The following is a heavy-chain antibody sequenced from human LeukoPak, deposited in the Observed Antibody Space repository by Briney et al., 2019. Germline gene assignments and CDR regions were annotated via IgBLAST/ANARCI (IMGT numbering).Heavy chain of an antibody. J-gene: IGHJ4*02. CDR2: IATTGDS. CDR3: ARGTVTAGAFDH. Sequence: GGSLRLSCAASGFTFSIYDMHWVRQARGKPLEWVSAIATTGDSYYPGSVKGRFTISRENAKNSLYLQMNSLRAGDTAVYYCARGTVTAGAFDHWGQGTLVTVSS. V-gene: IGHV3-13*01. CDR1: GFTFSIYD. D-gene: IGHD4-17*01.